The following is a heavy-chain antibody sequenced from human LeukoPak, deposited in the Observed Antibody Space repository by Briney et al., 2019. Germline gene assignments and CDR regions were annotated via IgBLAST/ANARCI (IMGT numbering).Heavy chain of an antibody. D-gene: IGHD3-10*01. CDR1: GFTFSSYA. CDR3: AQGRYYYGSGSSPDY. CDR2: ISGSGAST. J-gene: IGHJ4*02. Sequence: GGSLRLSCAASGFTFSSYAMSWVRQAPGKGLEWVSAISGSGASTYYADSVKGRFTISRDSSKDTLYLQMNSLRAEDTAVYYCAQGRYYYGSGSSPDYWGQGTLVTVSS. V-gene: IGHV3-23*01.